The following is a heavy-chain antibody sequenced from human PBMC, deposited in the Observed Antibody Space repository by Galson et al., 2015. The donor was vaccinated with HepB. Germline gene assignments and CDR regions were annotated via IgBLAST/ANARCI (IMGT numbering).Heavy chain of an antibody. D-gene: IGHD3-10*01. J-gene: IGHJ6*02. CDR3: ARDWPVYGSGSFSSYGYGMDV. CDR1: GYTFTGYY. V-gene: IGHV1-2*04. Sequence: SVKVSCKASGYTFTGYYMHWVRQAPGQGLEWMGRINPNSGGTNYAQKFQGWVTMTRDTSISTAYMELSRLRSDDTAVYYCARDWPVYGSGSFSSYGYGMDVWGQGTTVTVSS. CDR2: INPNSGGT.